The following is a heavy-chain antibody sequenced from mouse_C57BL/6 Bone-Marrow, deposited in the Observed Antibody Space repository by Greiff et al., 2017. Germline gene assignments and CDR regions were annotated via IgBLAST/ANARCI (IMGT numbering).Heavy chain of an antibody. CDR1: GFTFSSYG. Sequence: EVKLMESGGDLVKPGGSLKLSCAASGFTFSSYGMSWVRQTPDKRLEWVATISSGGSYTYYPDSVKGRFTISRDNAKNTLYLQMSSLKSEDTAMYYCAREGFDYWGQSTTLTVSS. V-gene: IGHV5-6*01. J-gene: IGHJ2*01. CDR3: AREGFDY. CDR2: ISSGGSYT.